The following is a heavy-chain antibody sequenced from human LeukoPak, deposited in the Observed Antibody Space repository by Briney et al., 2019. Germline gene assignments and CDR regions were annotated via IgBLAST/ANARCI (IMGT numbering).Heavy chain of an antibody. D-gene: IGHD6-13*01. J-gene: IGHJ6*02. V-gene: IGHV4-59*12. Sequence: PSETLSLTCTVSGGSISSYYWSWIRQPPGKGLEWIGYIYYSGSTNYNPSLKSRVTISVDKSKNQFSLKLSSVTAADTAVYYCARSTSRGSSWSDYYYYYGMDVWGQGTTVTVSS. CDR1: GGSISSYY. CDR3: ARSTSRGSSWSDYYYYYGMDV. CDR2: IYYSGST.